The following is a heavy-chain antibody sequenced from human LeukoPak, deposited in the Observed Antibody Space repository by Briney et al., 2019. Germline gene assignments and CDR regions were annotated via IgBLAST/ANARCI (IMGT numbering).Heavy chain of an antibody. V-gene: IGHV4-59*01. Sequence: SETLSLTCTVSGGSISSYYWSWIRQPPGKGLEWIGYIYYSGSTNYNPSLKSRVTISVDTSKNQFSLKLSSVTAADTAVYYCARDAQGSSWYRDGFYYYGMDVWGQGTTVIVSS. J-gene: IGHJ6*02. CDR1: GGSISSYY. CDR3: ARDAQGSSWYRDGFYYYGMDV. D-gene: IGHD6-13*01. CDR2: IYYSGST.